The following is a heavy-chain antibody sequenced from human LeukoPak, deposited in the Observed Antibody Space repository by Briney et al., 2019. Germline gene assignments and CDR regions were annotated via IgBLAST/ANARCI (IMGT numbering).Heavy chain of an antibody. Sequence: GESLKISCKGSGFTFTSYWIGWVRQMPGKGLEWMGIIYPGDSDTRYSPSFQGQVTISADKSISTAYLQWSSLKASDTAMYYCARLLRNIAAAVYYFDYWGQGTLVTVSS. V-gene: IGHV5-51*01. CDR3: ARLLRNIAAAVYYFDY. CDR1: GFTFTSYW. D-gene: IGHD6-13*01. J-gene: IGHJ4*02. CDR2: IYPGDSDT.